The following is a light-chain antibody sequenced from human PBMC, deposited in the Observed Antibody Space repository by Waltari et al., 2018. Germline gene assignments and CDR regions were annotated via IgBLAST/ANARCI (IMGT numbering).Light chain of an antibody. V-gene: IGLV6-57*03. CDR3: HSYDSSPFWV. CDR1: SGSIATDY. CDR2: EDD. Sequence: NFLLTQPHSVSESPGKTVTISCTRSSGSIATDYVQWYQQRPGSAPPTVIYEDDPRPSGVPDRFSGSIDSSSNAASLPISGLKTEDEADYYCHSYDSSPFWVFGGGTKLTVL. J-gene: IGLJ3*02.